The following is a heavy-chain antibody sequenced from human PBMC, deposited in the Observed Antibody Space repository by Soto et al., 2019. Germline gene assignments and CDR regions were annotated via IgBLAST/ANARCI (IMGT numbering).Heavy chain of an antibody. CDR1: GFTFSSYA. CDR2: ISYDGSNK. V-gene: IGHV3-30-3*01. J-gene: IGHJ4*02. CDR3: ARDPPLTGYDSSGYG. D-gene: IGHD3-22*01. Sequence: PGGSLRLSCAASGFTFSSYAMHWVRQAPGKGLEWVAVISYDGSNKYYADSVKGRFTISRDNSKNTLYLQMNSLRAEDTAVYYCARDPPLTGYDSSGYGWGQGTLVTVSS.